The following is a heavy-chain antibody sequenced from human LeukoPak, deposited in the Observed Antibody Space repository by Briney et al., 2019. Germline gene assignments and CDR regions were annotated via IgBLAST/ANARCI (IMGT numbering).Heavy chain of an antibody. CDR3: ARERASNNYYNYFDP. V-gene: IGHV4-61*05. D-gene: IGHD1-1*01. CDR1: GGSISINSGTYY. Sequence: SETLSLTCTVSGGSISINSGTYYWGWIRQPPGKALEWIGEINHSGSTNYNPSLKSRVTISVDKSLRQFFLRLSPVTAADTAVYYCARERASNNYYNYFDPWGQGTQVTVSS. J-gene: IGHJ5*02. CDR2: INHSGST.